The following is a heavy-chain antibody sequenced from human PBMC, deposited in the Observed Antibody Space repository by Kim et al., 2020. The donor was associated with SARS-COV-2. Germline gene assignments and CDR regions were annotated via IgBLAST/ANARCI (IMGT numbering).Heavy chain of an antibody. Sequence: SETLSLTCAVYGGSFSGYYWSWIRQPPGKGLEWIGENNHSGSTNYNPSLKSRVTISVDTSKNQFSLKLSSVTAADTAVYYCARGPHYYGSGSYSYYYYYYGMDVWGQGTTVTVPS. CDR2: NNHSGST. CDR1: GGSFSGYY. V-gene: IGHV4-34*01. CDR3: ARGPHYYGSGSYSYYYYYYGMDV. D-gene: IGHD3-10*01. J-gene: IGHJ6*02.